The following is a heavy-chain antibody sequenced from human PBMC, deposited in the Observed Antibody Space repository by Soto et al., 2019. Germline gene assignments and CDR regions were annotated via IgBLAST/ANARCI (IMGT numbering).Heavy chain of an antibody. CDR1: GFTFSSYA. V-gene: IGHV3-30-3*01. Sequence: GSLRLSCAASGFTFSSYAMHWVRQAPGKGLVWVAGISYDGSNKYYADSVKGRFSISRDNAKNTVYLQMNSLRADDTALYYCARGAKGQWLVDFWGQGTLVTVSS. CDR2: ISYDGSNK. D-gene: IGHD6-19*01. CDR3: ARGAKGQWLVDF. J-gene: IGHJ4*02.